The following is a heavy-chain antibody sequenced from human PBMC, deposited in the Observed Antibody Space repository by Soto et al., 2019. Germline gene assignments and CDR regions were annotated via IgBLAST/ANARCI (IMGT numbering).Heavy chain of an antibody. Sequence: EVQLVESGGGLVQPGGSLRLSCAASGFPFSSYSMNWVRQAPGKGLEWVSYISSSNSTIYYADSVKGRFTISRDNAKNPLYLQMNSLRDEDTAVYYCARVRITIFGVVILNWFDPWGQGTLVTVSS. CDR3: ARVRITIFGVVILNWFDP. CDR1: GFPFSSYS. J-gene: IGHJ5*02. D-gene: IGHD3-3*01. V-gene: IGHV3-48*02. CDR2: ISSSNSTI.